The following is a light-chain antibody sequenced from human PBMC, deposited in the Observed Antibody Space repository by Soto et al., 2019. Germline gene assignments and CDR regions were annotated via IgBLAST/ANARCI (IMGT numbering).Light chain of an antibody. CDR2: YRSDSDK. Sequence: QPVLTQPTSLSASPGASASLTCTLRSDINVGASRIFWYQQKPGGPPQFLLKYRSDSDKQQGAGVPSRFSGSKDASANAGILLISGLQSEDEADYYCKIWHSGAWVFGGGTKVTVL. CDR3: KIWHSGAWV. J-gene: IGLJ2*01. V-gene: IGLV5-45*01. CDR1: SDINVGASR.